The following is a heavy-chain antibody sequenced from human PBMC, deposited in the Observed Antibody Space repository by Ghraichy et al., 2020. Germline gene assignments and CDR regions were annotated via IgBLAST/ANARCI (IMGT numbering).Heavy chain of an antibody. CDR1: GFTFSNYW. J-gene: IGHJ4*02. Sequence: GSLRLSCAVSGFTFSNYWMTWVRQAPGKGLEWVANIKEDGSEKHNVDSVKGRFTISRDNAKNSLYLQMNSLKAEDTAVYYCARDHENWNYVGYWGQGTLVTVSS. CDR2: IKEDGSEK. CDR3: ARDHENWNYVGY. V-gene: IGHV3-7*03. D-gene: IGHD1-7*01.